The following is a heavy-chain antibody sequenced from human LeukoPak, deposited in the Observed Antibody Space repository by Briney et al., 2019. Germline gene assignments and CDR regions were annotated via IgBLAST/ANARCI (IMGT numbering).Heavy chain of an antibody. J-gene: IGHJ4*02. CDR3: ARRIAARPWSPPFDY. D-gene: IGHD6-6*01. Sequence: GGSLRLSCAASGFTFSTYAMSWVRLAPEKGLEWVSGISGSGGSTYYADSVKGRFTSSRDNSNNTLYVQMNSLRVEDTAVYYCARRIAARPWSPPFDYWGQGTLVTVSS. V-gene: IGHV3-23*01. CDR1: GFTFSTYA. CDR2: ISGSGGST.